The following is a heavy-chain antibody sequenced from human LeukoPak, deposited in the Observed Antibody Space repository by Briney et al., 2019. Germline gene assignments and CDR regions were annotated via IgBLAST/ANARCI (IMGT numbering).Heavy chain of an antibody. CDR3: ARVHYYDSSGYYA. CDR2: ISGSSTYI. D-gene: IGHD3-22*01. J-gene: IGHJ5*02. V-gene: IGHV3-21*01. CDR1: GFSISHYT. Sequence: KPWGSLRLSCSASGFSISHYTMNWDRQAPGQGLEWVSSISGSSTYIYYADSVKGRFTISRDNAKNSLYLQMSSIKGCYTAVYYCARVHYYDSSGYYAWGQGTLVSVSS.